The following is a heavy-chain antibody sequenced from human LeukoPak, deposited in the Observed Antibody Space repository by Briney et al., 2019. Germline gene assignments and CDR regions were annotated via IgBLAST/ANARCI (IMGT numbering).Heavy chain of an antibody. D-gene: IGHD1-14*01. CDR1: GFTFSTYW. CDR2: INGDGSGT. CDR3: ARDRNYAMDV. J-gene: IGHJ6*02. V-gene: IGHV3-74*01. Sequence: PGGSLRLSCAASGFTFSTYWMHWVRQAPGKGLAWVSRINGDGSGTSYADSVKGRFTISRDNAKNTLYLEMNSLRAEDTAVYYCARDRNYAMDVWGQGTTVTVSS.